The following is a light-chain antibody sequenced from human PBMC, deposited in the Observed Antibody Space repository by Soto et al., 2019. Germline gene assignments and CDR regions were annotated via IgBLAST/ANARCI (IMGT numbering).Light chain of an antibody. CDR1: SSDVGGYNS. V-gene: IGLV2-14*01. J-gene: IGLJ1*01. Sequence: SALAQPASVSGSPGQSITISCTGTSSDVGGYNSVSWYRHDPGKAPKLMIYDVTNRPSGVSNRFSGSKSGNTASLTISGLQAEDEADYYCSSFTSSITYVFGTGTKVTVL. CDR2: DVT. CDR3: SSFTSSITYV.